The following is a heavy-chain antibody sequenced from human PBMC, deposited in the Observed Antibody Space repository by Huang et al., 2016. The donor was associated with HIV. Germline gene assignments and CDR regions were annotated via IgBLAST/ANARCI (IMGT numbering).Heavy chain of an antibody. V-gene: IGHV1-69*13. Sequence: QVQLVQSGAEVKKPGSSVKVSCKASGGTFSSYAISWGRQAPGQGLELMGGISPILGTANYAQKFQGRVTITADESTSTAYMELSSLRSEDTAVYYCARARGYYDSSVSYYFDYWGQGTLVTVSS. CDR1: GGTFSSYA. CDR3: ARARGYYDSSVSYYFDY. CDR2: ISPILGTA. J-gene: IGHJ4*02. D-gene: IGHD3-22*01.